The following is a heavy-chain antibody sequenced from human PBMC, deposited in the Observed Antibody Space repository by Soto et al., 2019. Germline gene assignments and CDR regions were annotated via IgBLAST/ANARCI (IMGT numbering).Heavy chain of an antibody. J-gene: IGHJ4*02. CDR3: ARAGCSGGSCYQDHDY. V-gene: IGHV1-69*12. CDR1: GGTFSSYA. CDR2: IIPNFGTA. Sequence: QVQLVQSGAEVKKPGSSVKVSCKASGGTFSSYAISWVRQAPGQGLEWMGGIIPNFGTANYAQKFQGRVTITADDSTSTAYMELSSLRSEDTAVYYCARAGCSGGSCYQDHDYWGQGTLVTVSS. D-gene: IGHD2-15*01.